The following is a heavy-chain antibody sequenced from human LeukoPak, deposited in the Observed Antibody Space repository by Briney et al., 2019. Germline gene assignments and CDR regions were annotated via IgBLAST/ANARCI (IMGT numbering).Heavy chain of an antibody. CDR2: IHSGGNT. D-gene: IGHD5-24*01. V-gene: IGHV3-53*01. J-gene: IGHJ6*02. CDR1: GFTVSSNY. Sequence: GGSLRLSCAASGFTVSSNYMSWVRQAPGKGLEWVSIIHSGGNTYYADSVRGRFTISRDNSKNTLFLQMNTLRAEDTAVYYCARWLQPYYYYAMDVWGQGTTVTVSS. CDR3: ARWLQPYYYYAMDV.